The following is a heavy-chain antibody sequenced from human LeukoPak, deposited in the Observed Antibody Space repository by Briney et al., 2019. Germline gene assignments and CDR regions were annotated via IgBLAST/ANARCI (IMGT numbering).Heavy chain of an antibody. V-gene: IGHV3-49*04. CDR1: GFTFGDYA. J-gene: IGHJ4*02. CDR2: IRSKAYGGTT. Sequence: PGWSLRLSCTASGFTFGDYAMSWVRQAPGKGLEWVGFIRSKAYGGTTEYAASVKGRFTISRDDSKSIAYLQMNSLKTEDTAVYYCTRTLYYYDSSGHRLFDYWGQGTLVTVSS. CDR3: TRTLYYYDSSGHRLFDY. D-gene: IGHD3-22*01.